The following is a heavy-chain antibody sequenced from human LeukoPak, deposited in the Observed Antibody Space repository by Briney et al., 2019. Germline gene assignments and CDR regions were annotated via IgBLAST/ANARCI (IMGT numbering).Heavy chain of an antibody. CDR2: IKQDGSEK. V-gene: IGHV3-7*03. Sequence: PGGSLRLSCAASGFTFSSYWMSWVRQAPGKGLEWVANIKQDGSEKYYVDSVKGRFTISRDNAKNSLYLQMNSLRAEDTAVYYCAKGVVVNWFDPWGQGTLVTVSS. CDR3: AKGVVVNWFDP. J-gene: IGHJ5*02. D-gene: IGHD2-15*01. CDR1: GFTFSSYW.